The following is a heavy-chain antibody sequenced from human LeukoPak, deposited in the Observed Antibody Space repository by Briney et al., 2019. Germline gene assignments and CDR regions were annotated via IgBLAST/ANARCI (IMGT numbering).Heavy chain of an antibody. CDR2: ISGSGGST. CDR1: GFTFSSYA. J-gene: IGHJ1*01. CDR3: AKDSIAAAVYAEYFQH. V-gene: IGHV3-23*01. Sequence: GGSLRLSCAASGFTFSSYAMSWVRQAPGKGLEWVSAISGSGGSTYYADSVKGRFTISRDNSKNTLYLQMNSPRAEDTAVYYCAKDSIAAAVYAEYFQHWGQGTLVTVSS. D-gene: IGHD6-13*01.